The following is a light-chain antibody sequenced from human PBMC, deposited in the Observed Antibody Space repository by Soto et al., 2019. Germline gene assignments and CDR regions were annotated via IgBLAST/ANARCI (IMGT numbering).Light chain of an antibody. Sequence: QSALTQPDSVSGSPGQPITISCTGTSSDVGSYNLVSWYQQHPGKAPKLMIYEVSKRPSGVSNRFSGSKSGNTASLTISGLQAEYEADYYCCSYAGSSTWVFGGGTKVTVL. J-gene: IGLJ3*02. CDR1: SSDVGSYNL. CDR2: EVS. CDR3: CSYAGSSTWV. V-gene: IGLV2-23*02.